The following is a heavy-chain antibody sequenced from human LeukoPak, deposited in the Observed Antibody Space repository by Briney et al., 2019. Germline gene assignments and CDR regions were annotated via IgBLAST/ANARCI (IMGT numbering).Heavy chain of an antibody. Sequence: GGSLRLSCAASGFTFSDYYMSSSGSTIYYADSVKGRFTISRDNAKNSLYLQMNSLRAEDTAVYYCARSLEAGYSSSWYWGYWGKGTLVTVSS. CDR1: GFTFSDYY. CDR3: ARSLEAGYSSSWYWGY. J-gene: IGHJ4*02. V-gene: IGHV3-11*04. CDR2: SSGSTI. D-gene: IGHD6-13*01.